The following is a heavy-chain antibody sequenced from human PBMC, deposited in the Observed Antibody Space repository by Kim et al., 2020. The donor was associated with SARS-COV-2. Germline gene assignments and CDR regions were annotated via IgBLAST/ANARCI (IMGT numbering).Heavy chain of an antibody. Sequence: KRYSPSLKGRLTITKDTSKTQVVLTMTNMDPVDTATYYCAHSSGWYGYFQHWGQGTLVTVSS. V-gene: IGHV2-5*01. J-gene: IGHJ1*01. D-gene: IGHD6-19*01. CDR2: K. CDR3: AHSSGWYGYFQH.